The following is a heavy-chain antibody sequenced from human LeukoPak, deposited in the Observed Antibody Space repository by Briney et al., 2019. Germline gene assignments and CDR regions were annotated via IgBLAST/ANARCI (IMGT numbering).Heavy chain of an antibody. V-gene: IGHV4-59*01. Sequence: SETLSLTCTVSGDFINNYYWSWIRQPPGKGLEWIGYIYYSGSTNYNPSLKSRVTISVDTSKKQVSLKLSSVTAADTAVYYCARLWSYDSSGYYYNPYYFDYWGQGTLVTVSS. J-gene: IGHJ4*02. CDR1: GDFINNYY. D-gene: IGHD3-22*01. CDR2: IYYSGST. CDR3: ARLWSYDSSGYYYNPYYFDY.